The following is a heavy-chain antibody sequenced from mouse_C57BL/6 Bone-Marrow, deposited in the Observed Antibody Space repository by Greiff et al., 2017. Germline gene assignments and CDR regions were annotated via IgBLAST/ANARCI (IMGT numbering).Heavy chain of an antibody. D-gene: IGHD2-3*01. V-gene: IGHV14-3*01. J-gene: IGHJ3*01. CDR3: ARDRVVTTGFAY. CDR1: GFNIKNTY. CDR2: IDPANGNT. Sequence: EVKLMESVAELVRPGASVKLSCTASGFNIKNTYMHWVKQRPEQGLEWIGRIDPANGNTKYAPKFQGKATITADTSSNTAYLQLRSLTSEDTAIYYCARDRVVTTGFAYWGQGTLVTVSA.